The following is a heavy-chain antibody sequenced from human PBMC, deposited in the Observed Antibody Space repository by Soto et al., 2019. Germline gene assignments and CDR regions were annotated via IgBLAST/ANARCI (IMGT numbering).Heavy chain of an antibody. V-gene: IGHV5-51*01. Sequence: PGESLKISCKGSGYSFTSYWIGWVRQMPGKXLEWMGIIYPGDSDTNYSPSFQGQVTISADRSTSTAFLQWSSLKASDTAMYYCVRRAEGRPGDGYYYVALDVWGQETTVTVSS. CDR1: GYSFTSYW. D-gene: IGHD6-6*01. J-gene: IGHJ6*02. CDR2: IYPGDSDT. CDR3: VRRAEGRPGDGYYYVALDV.